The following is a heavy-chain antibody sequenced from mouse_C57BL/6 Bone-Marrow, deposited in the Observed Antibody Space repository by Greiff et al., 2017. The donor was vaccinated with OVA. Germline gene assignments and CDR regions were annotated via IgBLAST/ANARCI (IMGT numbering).Heavy chain of an antibody. D-gene: IGHD3-3*01. V-gene: IGHV1-64*01. Sequence: QVQLQQPGAELVKPGASVKLSCKASGYTFTSYWMHWVKQRPGQGLEWIGMIHPNSGSNNYNEKFKSKATLTVDKSSSHAYMQLSSLTSGVAAVYYCVSRDFAWCAYWGQGTLVTVSA. CDR2: IHPNSGSN. CDR1: GYTFTSYW. CDR3: VSRDFAWCAY. J-gene: IGHJ3*01.